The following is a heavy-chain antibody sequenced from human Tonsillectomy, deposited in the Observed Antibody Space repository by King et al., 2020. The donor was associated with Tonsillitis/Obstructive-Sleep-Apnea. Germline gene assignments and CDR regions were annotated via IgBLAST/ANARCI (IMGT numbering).Heavy chain of an antibody. J-gene: IGHJ4*02. CDR2: ISSYNGNT. CDR3: ARDNWGG. V-gene: IGHV1-18*01. Sequence: QLVQSGAEVKKPGASSKVFCKAAGYTFPSYGFSWVRQDPGKGREWMGWISSYNGNTNLAQKLPGGVTLTTDTSTSTAYMKLRSLRSDDTAVYYCARDNWGGWGQGTLVTVSS. D-gene: IGHD2-21*01. CDR1: GYTFPSYG.